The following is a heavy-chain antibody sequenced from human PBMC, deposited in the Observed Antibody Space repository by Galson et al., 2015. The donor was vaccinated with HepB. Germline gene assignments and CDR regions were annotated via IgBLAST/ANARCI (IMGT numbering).Heavy chain of an antibody. D-gene: IGHD2-15*01. CDR1: GFTFSVYT. J-gene: IGHJ5*02. CDR3: ARVEVGYCSDGTCYWFDP. Sequence: SLRLSCAASGFTFSVYTMTWVRQAPGQGLEWVSSISSSGSHINYADSVKGRFSISRDNANNSLYLQMNSLSAEDTAIYYCARVEVGYCSDGTCYWFDPWGRGTLVTVSS. V-gene: IGHV3-21*01. CDR2: ISSSGSHI.